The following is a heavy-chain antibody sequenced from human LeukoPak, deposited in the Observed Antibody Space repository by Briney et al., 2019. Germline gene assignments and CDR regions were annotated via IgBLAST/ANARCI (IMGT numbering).Heavy chain of an antibody. V-gene: IGHV4-39*01. CDR1: GGSISSSNSYY. Sequence: SETLSLTCTLSGGSISSSNSYYWGWIRQPPGKGLEWIGNIYYSGSTNSNPSLKSRVTISVHTSKKEFSLKLNSVTAADTAVYYCVRVQSSSRANWFDPWGQGTLVTVSS. J-gene: IGHJ5*02. D-gene: IGHD6-13*01. CDR3: VRVQSSSRANWFDP. CDR2: IYYSGST.